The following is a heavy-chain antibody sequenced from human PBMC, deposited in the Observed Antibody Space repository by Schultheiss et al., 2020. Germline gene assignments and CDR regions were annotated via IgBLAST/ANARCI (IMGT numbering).Heavy chain of an antibody. CDR1: GGSFSDYY. J-gene: IGHJ4*02. CDR3: AHREFSDWLFYFDY. CDR2: IYWDDDK. Sequence: QTLSLTCAVYGGSFSDYYWGWIRQPPGKGLEWVALIYWDDDKRYSPSLKSRLTITKDTSKNQVVLTMTNMDPVDTATYYCAHREFSDWLFYFDYWGQGTLVTVSS. D-gene: IGHD3-9*01. V-gene: IGHV2-5*02.